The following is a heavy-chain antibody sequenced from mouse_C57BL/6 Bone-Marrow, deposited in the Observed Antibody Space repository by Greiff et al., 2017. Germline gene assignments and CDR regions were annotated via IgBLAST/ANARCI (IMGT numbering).Heavy chain of an antibody. CDR3: TGYNYAYYFDY. Sequence: EVQLQESGGGLVQPGGSMKLSCVASGFTFSNYWMNWVRQSPEKGLEWVAQIRLKSDNYATHYAESVKGRFTISRDDSKSSVYLQMNTLRAEDTGIYYCTGYNYAYYFDYGGQGTTLTVSS. V-gene: IGHV6-3*01. CDR2: IRLKSDNYAT. D-gene: IGHD2-12*01. J-gene: IGHJ2*01. CDR1: GFTFSNYW.